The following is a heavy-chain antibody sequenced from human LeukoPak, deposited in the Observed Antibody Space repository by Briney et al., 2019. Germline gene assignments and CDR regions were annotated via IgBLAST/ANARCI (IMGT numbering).Heavy chain of an antibody. CDR2: ISSSSSYI. CDR1: GFTFSSYW. J-gene: IGHJ4*02. D-gene: IGHD3-22*01. CDR3: ARVNDDSSGYYYGGWAY. Sequence: GGSLRLSCAASGFTFSSYWMSWVRQAPGKGLEWVSSISSSSSYIYYADSVKGRFTISRDNAKNSLYLQMNSLRAEDTAVYYCARVNDDSSGYYYGGWAYWGQGTLVTVSS. V-gene: IGHV3-21*01.